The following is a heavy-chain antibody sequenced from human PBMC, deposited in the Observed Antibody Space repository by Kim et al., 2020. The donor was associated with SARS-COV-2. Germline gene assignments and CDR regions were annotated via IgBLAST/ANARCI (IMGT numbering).Heavy chain of an antibody. V-gene: IGHV4-34*01. CDR3: ARGRTRYCSGGSCRYYGMDV. Sequence: SETLSLTCAVYGGSFSGYYWSWIRQPPGKGLEWIGEINHSGSTNYNPSLKSRVTISVDTSKNQFSLKLSSVTAADTAVYYCARGRTRYCSGGSCRYYGMDVWGQGTTVTVSS. J-gene: IGHJ6*02. CDR2: INHSGST. D-gene: IGHD2-15*01. CDR1: GGSFSGYY.